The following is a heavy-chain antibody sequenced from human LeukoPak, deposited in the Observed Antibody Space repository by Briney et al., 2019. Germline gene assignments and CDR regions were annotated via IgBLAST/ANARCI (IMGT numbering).Heavy chain of an antibody. CDR3: AREPYYDFWSGYYHAGGYYYGMDV. J-gene: IGHJ6*02. Sequence: PSETLSLTCTVSGGSISSGGYYWSWLRQHPGKGLEWIGYIYYSGSTYYNPSLKSRVTISVDTSKNQFSLKLSSVTAADTAVYYCAREPYYDFWSGYYHAGGYYYGMDVWGQGTTVTVSS. D-gene: IGHD3-3*01. V-gene: IGHV4-31*03. CDR2: IYYSGST. CDR1: GGSISSGGYY.